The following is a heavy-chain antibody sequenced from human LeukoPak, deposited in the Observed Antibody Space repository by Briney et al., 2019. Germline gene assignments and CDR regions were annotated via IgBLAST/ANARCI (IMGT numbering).Heavy chain of an antibody. J-gene: IGHJ6*03. Sequence: SETLSLTCTVSGGSISSSSYYWGWIRQPPGKGLEWIGSIYYSGSTYYNPSLKSRVTISVDTSKNQFSLKLSSVTAADTAVYYCAREIGPGSYYSYYYYMDVWGKGTTVTISS. D-gene: IGHD3-10*01. CDR2: IYYSGST. CDR1: GGSISSSSYY. V-gene: IGHV4-39*02. CDR3: AREIGPGSYYSYYYYMDV.